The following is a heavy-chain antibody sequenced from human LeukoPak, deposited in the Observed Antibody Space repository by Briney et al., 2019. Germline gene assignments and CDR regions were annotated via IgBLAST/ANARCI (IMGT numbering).Heavy chain of an antibody. Sequence: AGGSLRLSCAASGFTVSSNYMSWVRQAPGKGLEWVSVIYSGGGTYYADSVKGRFTISRDTSKNTLCPQMNSLRVVDTAVYYCARSSYDSSGYYYFLDYWGQGTLVTVSS. J-gene: IGHJ4*02. D-gene: IGHD3-22*01. CDR2: IYSGGGT. V-gene: IGHV3-53*01. CDR3: ARSSYDSSGYYYFLDY. CDR1: GFTVSSNY.